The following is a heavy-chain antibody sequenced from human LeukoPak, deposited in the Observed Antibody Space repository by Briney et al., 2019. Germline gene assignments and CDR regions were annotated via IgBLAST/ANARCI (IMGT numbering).Heavy chain of an antibody. Sequence: ASVKVSCKASGGTLSSYAISWVRQAPGQGLEWMGGIIPIFGTANYAQKFQGRVTITADESTSTAYMELSSLRSEDTAVYYCARIVGATYWFDPWGQGTLVTVSS. CDR2: IIPIFGTA. V-gene: IGHV1-69*13. CDR1: GGTLSSYA. D-gene: IGHD1-26*01. J-gene: IGHJ5*02. CDR3: ARIVGATYWFDP.